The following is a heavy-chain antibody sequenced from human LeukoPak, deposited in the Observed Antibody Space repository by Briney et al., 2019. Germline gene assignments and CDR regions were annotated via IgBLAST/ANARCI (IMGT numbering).Heavy chain of an antibody. V-gene: IGHV3-48*04. CDR3: ARVLRYCSGGNCYSGGLGYMDV. CDR1: GFSFSSYW. Sequence: GGSLRLSCAASGFSFSSYWMSWVRQAPGKGLEWVSSISRSGSTKYYADSVKGRFTISRDNAKNSLFLQMNSLRAEDTAVYYCARVLRYCSGGNCYSGGLGYMDVWGKGTTVTISS. D-gene: IGHD2-15*01. CDR2: ISRSGSTK. J-gene: IGHJ6*03.